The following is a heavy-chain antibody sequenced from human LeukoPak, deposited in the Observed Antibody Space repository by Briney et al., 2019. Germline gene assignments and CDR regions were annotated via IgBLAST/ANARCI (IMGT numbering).Heavy chain of an antibody. J-gene: IGHJ4*02. V-gene: IGHV1-18*01. Sequence: AASVNVSCKASGYTFTSYGISWVRQAPGQGLEWMGWISAYSGNTNYAQKLQGRVTMTEDTSADRAYMELSSLRSEDTAVYYCATSAVGFDYWGQGTLVTVSS. D-gene: IGHD2-15*01. CDR3: ATSAVGFDY. CDR1: GYTFTSYG. CDR2: ISAYSGNT.